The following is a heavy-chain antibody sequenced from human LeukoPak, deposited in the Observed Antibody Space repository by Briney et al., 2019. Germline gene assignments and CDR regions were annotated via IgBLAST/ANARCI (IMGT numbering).Heavy chain of an antibody. V-gene: IGHV3-48*03. Sequence: GGSLRLSCAASGFTFSSYEMNWVRQAPGKGLEWVSYISSSGSTIYYADSVKGRFTISRDNAKNSLYLQMNSLRAEDTAVYYCARGEKYYHDSSGYSRYYYYYGMDVWGQGTTVTVSS. CDR3: ARGEKYYHDSSGYSRYYYYYGMDV. J-gene: IGHJ6*02. D-gene: IGHD3-22*01. CDR2: ISSSGSTI. CDR1: GFTFSSYE.